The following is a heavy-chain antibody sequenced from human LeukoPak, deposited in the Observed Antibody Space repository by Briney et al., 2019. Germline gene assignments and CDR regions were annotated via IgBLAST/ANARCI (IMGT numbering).Heavy chain of an antibody. D-gene: IGHD5-24*01. CDR2: INHSGST. V-gene: IGHV4-34*01. CDR3: ARGARAGYNLEPFDY. Sequence: PSETLSLTCAVYGGSFSGYYWSWIRQPPGKGLEWIGEINHSGSTNYNPSLKSRVTISVDTSKNQFSLKLSSVTAAATAVYYCARGARAGYNLEPFDYWGQGTLVTVSS. J-gene: IGHJ4*02. CDR1: GGSFSGYY.